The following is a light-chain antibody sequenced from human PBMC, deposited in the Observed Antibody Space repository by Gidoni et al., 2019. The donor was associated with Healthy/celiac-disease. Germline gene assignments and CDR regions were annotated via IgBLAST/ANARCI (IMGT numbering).Light chain of an antibody. CDR3: NSRDSSGNPHVV. V-gene: IGLV3-19*01. CDR1: SLRSYY. Sequence: SSKLTQDPAVSVALGQTVRITCQGDSLRSYYASWYQQKPGQAPVLVIYGKNNRPSGIPDRFSGSSSGNTASLTITGAQAEDEADYYCNSRDSSGNPHVVFGGGTKLTVL. J-gene: IGLJ2*01. CDR2: GKN.